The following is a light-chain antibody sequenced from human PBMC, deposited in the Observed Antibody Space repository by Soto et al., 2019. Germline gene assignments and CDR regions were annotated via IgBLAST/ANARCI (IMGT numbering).Light chain of an antibody. J-gene: IGLJ2*01. Sequence: QAVVTQPPSVSGAPGQRVTISCTGSSPNIGAGYDVHWYQQLPGTAPKLLIYGNSNRPSGVPDRFSGSKSGTSASLAITGLQAEDEADYYCQSYDSSLGDSVFGGGTKLTVL. V-gene: IGLV1-40*01. CDR2: GNS. CDR1: SPNIGAGYD. CDR3: QSYDSSLGDSV.